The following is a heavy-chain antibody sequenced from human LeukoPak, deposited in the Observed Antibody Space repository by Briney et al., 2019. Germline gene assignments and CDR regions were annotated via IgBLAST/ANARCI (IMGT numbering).Heavy chain of an antibody. J-gene: IGHJ4*02. Sequence: GGSLRLSCTASGFIFGDYAMSWFRQAPGKGLEWVGFIRSKPYGGTTENAASVKGRFTISRDDSKSIAYLQMNSLKTEDTAVYYCARGGVYCSSASCSVDYWGQGILVTVSS. CDR3: ARGGVYCSSASCSVDY. D-gene: IGHD2-2*01. CDR1: GFIFGDYA. V-gene: IGHV3-49*03. CDR2: IRSKPYGGTT.